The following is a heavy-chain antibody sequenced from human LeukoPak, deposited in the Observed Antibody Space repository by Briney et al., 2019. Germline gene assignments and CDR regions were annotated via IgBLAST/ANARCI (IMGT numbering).Heavy chain of an antibody. CDR1: GFTVSANS. D-gene: IGHD5/OR15-5a*01. CDR3: ARGGGNIVWY. J-gene: IGHJ4*02. CDR2: IYSGGTT. V-gene: IGHV3-66*01. Sequence: PGGSLRLSCEGSGFTVSANSMSWVRQAPGRGLEWVSIIYSGGTTYYADSVKGRFTISRDNSKNTLYLQVNSLRVDDTAIYYCARGGGNIVWYWGQGTLVTVSS.